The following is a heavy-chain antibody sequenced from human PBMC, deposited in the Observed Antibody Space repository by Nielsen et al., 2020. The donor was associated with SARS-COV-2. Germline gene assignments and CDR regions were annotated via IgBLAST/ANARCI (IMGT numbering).Heavy chain of an antibody. V-gene: IGHV3-66*01. Sequence: GGSLRLSCAASGFTVSSNYMSWVRQAPGKGLEWVSVIYSGGSTYYADSVKGRFTISRDNSKNTLYLQMNSLRAEDTAVYYCATPLLRFLEMDVWGKGTTVTASS. J-gene: IGHJ6*04. D-gene: IGHD3-3*01. CDR1: GFTVSSNY. CDR2: IYSGGST. CDR3: ATPLLRFLEMDV.